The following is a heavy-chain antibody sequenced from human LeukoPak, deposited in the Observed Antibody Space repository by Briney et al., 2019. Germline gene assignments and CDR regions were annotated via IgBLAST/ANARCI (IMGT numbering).Heavy chain of an antibody. J-gene: IGHJ4*02. D-gene: IGHD3-22*01. V-gene: IGHV3-30-3*01. Sequence: GGSLRLSCAASGFTFSNYAFHWVRQAPGKGLECLAFISYDGNTKYYADSVKGRFTISRDNAKNSLYLQMNSLRAEDTAVYYCARDINYYDSSGYLGGHFDYWGQGTLVTVSS. CDR2: ISYDGNTK. CDR3: ARDINYYDSSGYLGGHFDY. CDR1: GFTFSNYA.